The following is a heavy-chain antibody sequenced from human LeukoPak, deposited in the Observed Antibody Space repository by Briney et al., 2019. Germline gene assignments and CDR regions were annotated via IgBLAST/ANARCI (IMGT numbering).Heavy chain of an antibody. J-gene: IGHJ6*03. CDR3: ASYYGSGSYPYYYYYYMDV. Sequence: EASVKVSCKASGYTFTRYYMHWVREAPGQGLEWMGIINPSGGSTSYAQKFQGRVTMTGDTSTSTVYTELSSLRSEDTAVYYCASYYGSGSYPYYYYYYMDVWGKGTTVTV. V-gene: IGHV1-46*03. D-gene: IGHD3-10*01. CDR2: INPSGGST. CDR1: GYTFTRYY.